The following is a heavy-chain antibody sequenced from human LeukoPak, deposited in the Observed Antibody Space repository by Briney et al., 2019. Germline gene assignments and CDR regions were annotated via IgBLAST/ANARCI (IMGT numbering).Heavy chain of an antibody. D-gene: IGHD1-1*01. V-gene: IGHV3-7*01. CDR1: GLTFSNYW. CDR2: VNEDGSAK. J-gene: IGHJ4*02. CDR3: ARDYWRSIDH. Sequence: GGSLRLSCVVSGLTFSNYWMIWVRQAPGKGLESVAIVNEDGSAKYYLDSVKGRFTISRDNARNSLYLEMNSLRAEDTAVYYCARDYWRSIDHWGQGTLVTVSS.